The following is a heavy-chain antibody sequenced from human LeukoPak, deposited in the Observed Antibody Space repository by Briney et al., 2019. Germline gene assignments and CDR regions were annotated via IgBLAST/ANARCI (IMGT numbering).Heavy chain of an antibody. V-gene: IGHV1-2*02. CDR3: ARLPSGSGYNDY. J-gene: IGHJ4*02. Sequence: ASVKVSCKASGYTFTGYYMHWVRQAPGQGLEWMGWINPNSGGTNYAQKFQGRVTMTRDTSISTAYMELSRLRSDDTAVYYCARLPSGSGYNDYWGQGTLVTVSP. CDR2: INPNSGGT. CDR1: GYTFTGYY. D-gene: IGHD3-22*01.